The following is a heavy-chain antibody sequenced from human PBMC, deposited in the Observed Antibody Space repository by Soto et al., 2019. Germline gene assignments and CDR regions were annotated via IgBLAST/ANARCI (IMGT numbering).Heavy chain of an antibody. D-gene: IGHD3-9*01. CDR1: GFTFVNYG. J-gene: IGHJ4*02. Sequence: EVQLLESGGGLVQPGGSLRLSCAASGFTFVNYGMTWVRQAPGKGLEWVSSISGNGRNTYYADPVKGRFTISRDTSRSTLDLQMSGLRAEDTAVYSCVKNYCDILTGYPYYFDSWGQGTLVTVSS. V-gene: IGHV3-23*01. CDR3: VKNYCDILTGYPYYFDS. CDR2: ISGNGRNT.